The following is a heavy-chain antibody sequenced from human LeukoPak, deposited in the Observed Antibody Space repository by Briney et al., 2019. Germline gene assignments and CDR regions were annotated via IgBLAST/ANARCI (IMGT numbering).Heavy chain of an antibody. Sequence: SSETLSLTCTVSGGSISSYYWSWIRQPPGKGLEWIGEINHSGSTNYNPSLKSRVTISVDTSKNQFSLKLSSVTAADTAVYYCARKGDIVVVPATFQIDPWGQGTLVTVSS. D-gene: IGHD2-2*01. V-gene: IGHV4-34*01. CDR2: INHSGST. CDR1: GGSISSYY. J-gene: IGHJ5*02. CDR3: ARKGDIVVVPATFQIDP.